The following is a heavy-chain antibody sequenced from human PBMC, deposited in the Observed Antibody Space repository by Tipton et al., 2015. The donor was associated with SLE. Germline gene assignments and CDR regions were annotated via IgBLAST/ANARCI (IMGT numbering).Heavy chain of an antibody. Sequence: TLSLTCAVYGGSFSAYYWIWIRQPPGKGLEWIGEINHSGSTYFTPSLKSRVTISVDTSKNQFSLKLSSVTAADTAVYYCARERWYSSSWYLDYWGQGTLVTVSS. CDR1: GGSFSAYY. V-gene: IGHV4-34*01. CDR3: ARERWYSSSWYLDY. D-gene: IGHD6-13*01. CDR2: INHSGST. J-gene: IGHJ4*02.